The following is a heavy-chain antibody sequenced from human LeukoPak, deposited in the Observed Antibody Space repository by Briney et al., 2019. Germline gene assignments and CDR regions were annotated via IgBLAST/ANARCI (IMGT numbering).Heavy chain of an antibody. D-gene: IGHD3-10*02. V-gene: IGHV4-59*01. J-gene: IGHJ4*02. CDR3: ARDMSGGGLGFDY. Sequence: SETLSLTCTVSGGSISSYYWSWIRQPPGKGLEWIGYIYYSGSTNYNPSLKSRVTISVDTSKNQFSLKLSSVTAADTAVYYCARDMSGGGLGFDYWGRGTLVTVSS. CDR2: IYYSGST. CDR1: GGSISSYY.